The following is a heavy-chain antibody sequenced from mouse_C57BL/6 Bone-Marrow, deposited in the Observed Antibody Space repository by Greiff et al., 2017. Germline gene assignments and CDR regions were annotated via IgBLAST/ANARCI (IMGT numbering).Heavy chain of an antibody. V-gene: IGHV1-15*01. D-gene: IGHD2-4*01. CDR1: GYTFTDYE. CDR3: TRGMITTET. Sequence: QVTLKESGAELVRPGASVTLSCKASGYTFTDYEMHWVKQTPVHGLEWIGAIDPEPGGTAYNLKFQGKAILTADKSSSTAYMELRSLTSEDSAVYYCTRGMITTETWGQGTLVTVSA. J-gene: IGHJ3*02. CDR2: IDPEPGGT.